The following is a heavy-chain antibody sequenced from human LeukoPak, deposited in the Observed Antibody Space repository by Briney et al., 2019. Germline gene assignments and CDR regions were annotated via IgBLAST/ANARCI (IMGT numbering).Heavy chain of an antibody. CDR1: GGSISSSSYY. CDR3: ARGWRSGMDY. CDR2: IYYTRST. Sequence: SETLSLTCTVSGGSISSSSYYWGWIRQPPGKGLKWIGSIYYTRSTYYNPSLKSRVTISVDTSKNQFSLKLSSVTAADTAVYYCARGWRSGMDYWGQGTLVTVSS. J-gene: IGHJ4*02. V-gene: IGHV4-39*07.